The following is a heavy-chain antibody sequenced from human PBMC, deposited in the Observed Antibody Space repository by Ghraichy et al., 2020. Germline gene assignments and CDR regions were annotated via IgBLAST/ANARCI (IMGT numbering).Heavy chain of an antibody. V-gene: IGHV4-39*07. Sequence: SETLSLTCTVSGGSISSSSYYWGWIRQPPGKGLEWIGSIYYSGSTYYNPSLKSRVTISVDTSKNQFSLKLSSVTAADTAVFYWARARLGMDWFDPWGQGTLVTVSS. D-gene: IGHD7-27*01. CDR1: GGSISSSSYY. CDR2: IYYSGST. CDR3: ARARLGMDWFDP. J-gene: IGHJ5*02.